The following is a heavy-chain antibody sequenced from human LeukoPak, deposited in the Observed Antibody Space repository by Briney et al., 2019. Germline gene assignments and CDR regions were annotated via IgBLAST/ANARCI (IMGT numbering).Heavy chain of an antibody. V-gene: IGHV1-18*01. CDR3: ARDVGDTPMHGIYFDF. Sequence: ASVKVSCKASGYTFTSYGISWVRQAPGQGLEWMAWISGYNGHRSSTQKFQDRVTMTTDTSTNTAYMDLRSLRSDDTAVYYCARDVGDTPMHGIYFDFWGQGTLVTVSS. CDR2: ISGYNGHR. CDR1: GYTFTSYG. D-gene: IGHD1-26*01. J-gene: IGHJ4*02.